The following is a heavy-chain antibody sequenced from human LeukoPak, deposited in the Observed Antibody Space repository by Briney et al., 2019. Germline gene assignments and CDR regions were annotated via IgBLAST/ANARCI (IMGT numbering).Heavy chain of an antibody. CDR1: GFSFSTYS. V-gene: IGHV3-21*04. CDR3: ARGIVFHAYVWGSYSPGDY. Sequence: GGSLRLSCAASGFSFSTYSMNWVRQAPGKGLEWVSSISRRSGDIYYADSVKGRFTISRDNAKNSLYLQMNSLRAEDTALYYCARGIVFHAYVWGSYSPGDYWGQGTLSPSPQ. J-gene: IGHJ4*02. CDR2: ISRRSGDI. D-gene: IGHD3-16*01.